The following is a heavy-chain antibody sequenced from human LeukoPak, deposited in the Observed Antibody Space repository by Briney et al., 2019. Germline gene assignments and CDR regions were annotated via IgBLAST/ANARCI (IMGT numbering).Heavy chain of an antibody. Sequence: GGSLRLSCAASGFTFSSYGMHWVRQAPGKGLEWVAVISYDGSNKYYADSVKGRFTISRDNSKNTLYLQMNSLRAEDTAVYYCAPYRDYGDYPFVPWGQGTLVTVSS. D-gene: IGHD4-17*01. CDR2: ISYDGSNK. CDR3: APYRDYGDYPFVP. J-gene: IGHJ5*02. CDR1: GFTFSSYG. V-gene: IGHV3-30*03.